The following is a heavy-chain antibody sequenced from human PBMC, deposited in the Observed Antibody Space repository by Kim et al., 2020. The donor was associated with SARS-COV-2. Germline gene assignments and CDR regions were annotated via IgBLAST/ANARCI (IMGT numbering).Heavy chain of an antibody. CDR1: GFTFVTYA. V-gene: IGHV3-23*01. J-gene: IGHJ4*02. D-gene: IGHD4-17*01. CDR2: IGGGGSKT. Sequence: GGSLRLSCAASGFTFVTYAMGWVRQAPGKGLEWVAGIGGGGSKTFYADAVKGRFTITRDNSQNTLYLQMKGLRAEDTAVYYCAREDYNDYQWVVFDYWGQGTLVTVSS. CDR3: AREDYNDYQWVVFDY.